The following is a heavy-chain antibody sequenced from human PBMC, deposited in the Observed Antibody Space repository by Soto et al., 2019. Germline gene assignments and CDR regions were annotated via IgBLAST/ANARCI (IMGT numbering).Heavy chain of an antibody. CDR2: INAGNGNT. D-gene: IGHD2-2*01. CDR1: GYTFTSYA. Sequence: QVQLVQSGAEVKKPGASVKVSCKASGYTFTSYAMHCVRQAPGQRLEWMGWINAGNGNTKYSQKFQGRVTITRDTSASTAYMELSSLRSEDPAVYYCARYRVVPASRDYYYYGRDVWGQGTTGTGSS. J-gene: IGHJ6*02. CDR3: ARYRVVPASRDYYYYGRDV. V-gene: IGHV1-3*01.